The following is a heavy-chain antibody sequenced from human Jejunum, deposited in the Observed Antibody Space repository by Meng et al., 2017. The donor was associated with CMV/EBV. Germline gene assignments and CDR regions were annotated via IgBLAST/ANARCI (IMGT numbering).Heavy chain of an antibody. J-gene: IGHJ6*02. CDR3: ARDVAYCSSTTCYPLGSQSFYGMDV. D-gene: IGHD2-2*01. Sequence: VRQAPGQGLEWMGWISTYNGETNYAPNLQGRVTVTTDTATSTAYMELRSLRSDDTAVYYCARDVAYCSSTTCYPLGSQSFYGMDVWGQGTTVTVSS. V-gene: IGHV1-18*01. CDR2: ISTYNGET.